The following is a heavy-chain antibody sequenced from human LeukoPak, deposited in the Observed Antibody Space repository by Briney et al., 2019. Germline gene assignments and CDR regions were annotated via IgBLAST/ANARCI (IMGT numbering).Heavy chain of an antibody. V-gene: IGHV3-21*01. CDR3: ARVNIASGSYYTFDY. CDR1: GFTFSTYS. J-gene: IGHJ4*02. D-gene: IGHD3-10*01. Sequence: PGGSLRLSCAASGFTFSTYSMNWVRQAPGKGLEWVSSISSSSSYIYYADSMKGRFTISRDNAKNSLYLQMNGLRAEDTAVYYCARVNIASGSYYTFDYWGQGTLVTVSS. CDR2: ISSSSSYI.